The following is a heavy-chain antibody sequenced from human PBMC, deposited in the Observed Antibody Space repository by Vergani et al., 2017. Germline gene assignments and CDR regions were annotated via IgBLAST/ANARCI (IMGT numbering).Heavy chain of an antibody. V-gene: IGHV3-74*01. Sequence: EVQLVESGGGLVQPGGSLRLSCAASGFTFSSYWMHWVRQAPGKGLVWVSRINSDGSSTSYADSVKGRFTISRDNAKNTLYLQMNSLRAEDTAVYYCARVEEYYYGSGGRYMDVWGKGTTVTVSS. J-gene: IGHJ6*03. D-gene: IGHD3-10*01. CDR2: INSDGSST. CDR1: GFTFSSYW. CDR3: ARVEEYYYGSGGRYMDV.